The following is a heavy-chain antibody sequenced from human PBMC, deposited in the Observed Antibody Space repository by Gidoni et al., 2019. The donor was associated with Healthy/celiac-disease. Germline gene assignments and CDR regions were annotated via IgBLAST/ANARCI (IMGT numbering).Heavy chain of an antibody. CDR3: ARDWSGYYTLLSYYFDY. V-gene: IGHV3-33*01. D-gene: IGHD3-3*01. Sequence: QVQLVESGGVVVQPGRSLRLSCAASGFTFSRYGMHWVRQAPGKGLEWVAVIWYDGSNKYYADSVKGRFTISRDNSKNTLYLQMNSLRAEDTAVYYCARDWSGYYTLLSYYFDYWGQGTLVTVSS. J-gene: IGHJ4*02. CDR1: GFTFSRYG. CDR2: IWYDGSNK.